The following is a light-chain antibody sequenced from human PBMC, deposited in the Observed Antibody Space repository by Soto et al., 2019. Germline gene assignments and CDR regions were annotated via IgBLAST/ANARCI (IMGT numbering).Light chain of an antibody. CDR2: HAS. CDR3: QHYNSYSEA. J-gene: IGKJ1*01. CDR1: QTISSW. Sequence: DIQMTQSPSTLSGSVGDRVTITCRASQTISSWLAWYQQKPGKAPQLLIFHASTLESGVPSRFSGSGSGTEFTLTISSLQPDDFATYYCQHYNSYSEAFGQGTKVDIK. V-gene: IGKV1-5*01.